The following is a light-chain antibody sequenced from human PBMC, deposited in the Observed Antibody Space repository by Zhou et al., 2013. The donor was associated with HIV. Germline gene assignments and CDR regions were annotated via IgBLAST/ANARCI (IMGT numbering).Light chain of an antibody. CDR3: QQAYIFPRT. CDR1: QNIDTY. J-gene: IGKJ3*01. Sequence: DIQMTQSPSSLSASVGDRVTITCRASQNIDTYLNWYQHYPGQAPKLVISTTSTLQRGVPSRFTGSGSGTDFTLTISSLQPEDVATYYCQQAYIFPRTFGPGTKVDIK. CDR2: TTS. V-gene: IGKV1-39*01.